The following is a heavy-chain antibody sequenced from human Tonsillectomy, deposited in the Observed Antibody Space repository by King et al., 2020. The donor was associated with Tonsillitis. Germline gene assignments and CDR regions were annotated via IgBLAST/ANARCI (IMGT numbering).Heavy chain of an antibody. CDR3: AGDGGGDYDSSGYYLLSLDY. CDR1: GGSISSYY. V-gene: IGHV4-4*07. CDR2: IYTSGST. Sequence: VQLQESGPGLVKPSETLSLTCSVSGGSISSYYWSWIRQPAGKGLEWIGRIYTSGSTNYNPSLKSRVTMSVDTSKNQFSLKLSSVTAADTAVYYCAGDGGGDYDSSGYYLLSLDYWGQGTLVTVSS. D-gene: IGHD3-22*01. J-gene: IGHJ4*02.